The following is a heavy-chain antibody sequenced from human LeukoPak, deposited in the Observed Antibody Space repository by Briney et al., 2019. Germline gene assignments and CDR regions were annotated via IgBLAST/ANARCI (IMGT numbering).Heavy chain of an antibody. CDR1: GFSFSGYW. CDR2: INKDGSEN. V-gene: IGHV3-7*01. J-gene: IGHJ4*02. D-gene: IGHD2-15*01. CDR3: ARRYCSGSSCYSVDY. Sequence: GGSLRLSCAASGFSFSGYWMSWVRQAPGKGLEWVANINKDGSENYYMDSVRGRFTISRDNAKNSLYLQMNSLRAEDTAVYYCARRYCSGSSCYSVDYWGQGTLVTVSS.